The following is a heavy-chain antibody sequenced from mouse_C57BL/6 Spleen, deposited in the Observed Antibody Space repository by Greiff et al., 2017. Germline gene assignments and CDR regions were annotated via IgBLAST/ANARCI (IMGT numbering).Heavy chain of an antibody. V-gene: IGHV1-64*01. CDR1: GYTFTSYW. CDR2: IHPNSGST. Sequence: QVQLQQSGAELVKPGASVKLSCKASGYTFTSYWLHWVKQRPGQGLEWIGMIHPNSGSTNYNEKFKSKATLTVDKSSSTAYMQLSSLTSEDSAVYYCASRGYYGYDYWGQGTTLTVSS. D-gene: IGHD2-3*01. J-gene: IGHJ2*01. CDR3: ASRGYYGYDY.